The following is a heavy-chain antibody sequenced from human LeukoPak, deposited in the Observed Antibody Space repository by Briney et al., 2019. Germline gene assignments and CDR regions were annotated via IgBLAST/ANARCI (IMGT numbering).Heavy chain of an antibody. CDR2: INPNSGGT. D-gene: IGHD3-22*01. CDR1: GYTFTGYY. V-gene: IGHV1-2*06. CDR3: ARSWSYFARPYDSSGTDFDY. Sequence: ASVKASCKASGYTFTGYYMHWVRQAPGQGLEWMGRINPNSGGTNYAQKFQGRVTMTRDTSISTAYMELSRLRSDDTAVYYCARSWSYFARPYDSSGTDFDYWGQGTLVTVSS. J-gene: IGHJ4*02.